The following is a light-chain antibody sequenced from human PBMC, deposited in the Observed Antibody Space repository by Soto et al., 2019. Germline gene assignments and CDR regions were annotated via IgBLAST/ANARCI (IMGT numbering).Light chain of an antibody. CDR3: CSYAGSKNGV. Sequence: QSALTQPPSASGSPGQSVTISCTGTSSDIGGYNYVSWYQQHPGKAPKLMIYEVTKRPSGVPDRFSGSKSGNTASLTVSGLQAEDEADYYCCSYAGSKNGVFGTGTKVTVL. CDR1: SSDIGGYNY. V-gene: IGLV2-8*01. J-gene: IGLJ1*01. CDR2: EVT.